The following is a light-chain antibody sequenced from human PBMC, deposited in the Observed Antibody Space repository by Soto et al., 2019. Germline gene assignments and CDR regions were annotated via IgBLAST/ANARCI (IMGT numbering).Light chain of an antibody. V-gene: IGLV2-14*03. CDR1: SSDVGGYNF. CDR3: SSYTSSSILGVV. CDR2: DVT. J-gene: IGLJ2*01. Sequence: QSALTQPASVSGSPGQSITISCTGSSSDVGGYNFVSWYQQHPGKVPKLLIYDVTNRPSGVSNRFSGSKSANTASLTISGLQAEDEADYYCSSYTSSSILGVVFGGGTKLTVL.